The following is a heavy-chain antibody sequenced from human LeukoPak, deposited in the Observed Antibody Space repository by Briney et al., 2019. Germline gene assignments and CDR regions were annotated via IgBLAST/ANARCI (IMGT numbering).Heavy chain of an antibody. V-gene: IGHV3-21*05. CDR3: ARDDNWGFDY. CDR1: GFAFSDFS. CDR2: IRGSRSGLGSGN. J-gene: IGHJ4*02. D-gene: IGHD7-27*01. Sequence: GGSLRLSCAASGFAFSDFSMNWVRQAPGKGLEWVGDIRGSRSGLGSGNYYADCVKGRLTIYRDDAKNSLYLQMNSLRAEDTAFYYCARDDNWGFDYWGQGALVTVSS.